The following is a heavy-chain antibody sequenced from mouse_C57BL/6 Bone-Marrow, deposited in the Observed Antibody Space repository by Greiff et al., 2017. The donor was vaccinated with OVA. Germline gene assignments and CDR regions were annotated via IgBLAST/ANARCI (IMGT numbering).Heavy chain of an antibody. CDR3: ASFGSPFDY. D-gene: IGHD1-1*02. J-gene: IGHJ2*01. V-gene: IGHV1-64*01. CDR1: GYTFTSYW. CDR2: IHPNSGST. Sequence: VKLQQPGAELVKPGASVKLSCKASGYTFTSYWMHWVKQRPGQGLEWIGMIHPNSGSTNYNEKFKSKATLTVDKSSSTAYMQRSSLTSEDSAVYYCASFGSPFDYWGQGTTLTVSS.